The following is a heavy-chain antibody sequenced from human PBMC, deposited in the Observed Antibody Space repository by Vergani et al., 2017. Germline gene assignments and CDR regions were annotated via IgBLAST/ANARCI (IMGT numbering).Heavy chain of an antibody. D-gene: IGHD2-15*01. J-gene: IGHJ3*02. CDR3: AREGGELVVNDGGNDAFDI. CDR2: IIPIFGTA. CDR1: GGTFSSYA. V-gene: IGHV1-69*18. Sequence: QVQLVQSGAEVKKPGSSVKVSCKASGGTFSSYAISWVRQAPGQGLEWMGRIIPIFGTANYAQKFQGRVTVTADESTRTAYMELSSLRSEDTAVYYCAREGGELVVNDGGNDAFDIWGQGTMVTVSS.